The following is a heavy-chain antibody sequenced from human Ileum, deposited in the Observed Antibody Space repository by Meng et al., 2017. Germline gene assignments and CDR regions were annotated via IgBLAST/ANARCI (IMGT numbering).Heavy chain of an antibody. CDR1: GFTFSNAW. Sequence: GESLKISCAASGFTFSNAWMSWVRQAPGKGLEWVGRIVSKTDGGTTEYAAPVKGRFTISRDDSKNTLYLQMNSLETEDTAVYYCTTDFGGALKVWDYWGRGTLVTVSS. CDR2: IVSKTDGGTT. CDR3: TTDFGGALKVWDY. J-gene: IGHJ4*02. D-gene: IGHD3-16*01. V-gene: IGHV3-15*04.